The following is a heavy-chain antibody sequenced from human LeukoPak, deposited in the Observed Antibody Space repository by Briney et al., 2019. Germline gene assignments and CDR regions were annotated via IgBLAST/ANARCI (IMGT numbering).Heavy chain of an antibody. V-gene: IGHV3-11*01. J-gene: IGHJ5*02. CDR1: GFTFSDYY. CDR2: ISSSGSTI. Sequence: GGSLRLSCAASGFTFSDYYMSWIRQAPGKGLEWVSYISSSGSTIYYADSVKGRFTISRDNAKNSPYLQMNSLRAEDTAVYYCARDIERNWFDPWGQGTLVTVSS. D-gene: IGHD3-16*02. CDR3: ARDIERNWFDP.